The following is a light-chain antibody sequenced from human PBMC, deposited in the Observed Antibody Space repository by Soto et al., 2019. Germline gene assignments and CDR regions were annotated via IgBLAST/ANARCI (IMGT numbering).Light chain of an antibody. J-gene: IGKJ4*02. Sequence: AIQMTQSPSSLSASVGDRVTVTCRASQDIRSDVGWYQQKPGQAPKVLMYAASRLHSGGPSRFSGSGSGTNFVLTISSLQPEDVATYYCLQNNNYPLKFGGGTKV. CDR2: AAS. CDR1: QDIRSD. V-gene: IGKV1-6*01. CDR3: LQNNNYPLK.